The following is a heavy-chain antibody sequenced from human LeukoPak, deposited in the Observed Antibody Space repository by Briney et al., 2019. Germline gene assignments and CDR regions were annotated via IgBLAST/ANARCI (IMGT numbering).Heavy chain of an antibody. CDR3: ARDLGGYYYDSSGYYYYYYYGMDV. CDR1: GFTFSSYW. J-gene: IGHJ6*02. CDR2: IKQDGSEK. V-gene: IGHV3-7*01. Sequence: GGSLRLSCAASGFTFSSYWMSWVRQAPGKGREWVANIKQDGSEKYNVDSVKGRFTISRDNAKNSLYLQMNSLRAEDTAVYYCARDLGGYYYDSSGYYYYYYYGMDVWGQGTTVTVSS. D-gene: IGHD3-22*01.